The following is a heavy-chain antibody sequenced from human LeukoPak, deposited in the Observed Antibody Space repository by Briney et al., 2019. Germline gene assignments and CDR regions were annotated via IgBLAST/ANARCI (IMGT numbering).Heavy chain of an antibody. CDR1: GFTFSSYS. Sequence: KPGGSLRLSCAASGFTFSSYSMNWVRQAPGKWLEWVSSISSSSSYIYYADSVKGRFTISRDNAKNSLYLQMNSLRAEDTAVYYCARGLYYYDSSGYNYWGQGTLVTVSS. CDR3: ARGLYYYDSSGYNY. D-gene: IGHD3-22*01. CDR2: ISSSSSYI. V-gene: IGHV3-21*01. J-gene: IGHJ4*02.